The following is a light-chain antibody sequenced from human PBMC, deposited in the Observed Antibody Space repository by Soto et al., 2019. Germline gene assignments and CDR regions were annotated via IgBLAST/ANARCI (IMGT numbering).Light chain of an antibody. CDR3: QQYNRYPPT. CDR1: QAISNY. V-gene: IGKV1-16*02. J-gene: IGKJ3*01. CDR2: AAS. Sequence: DIQMTQSPSSLSASVGDRVTITCRASQAISNYLAWFQQKPGEAPKTLIYAASTLQPGVPSKFTGSGSGTDFTLTISSLQPEDFATYYCQQYNRYPPTFGTGTKVDI.